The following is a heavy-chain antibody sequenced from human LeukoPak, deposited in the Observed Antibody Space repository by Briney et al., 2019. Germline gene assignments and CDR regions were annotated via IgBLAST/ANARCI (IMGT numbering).Heavy chain of an antibody. J-gene: IGHJ6*02. D-gene: IGHD3-22*01. Sequence: SETLSLTCTVSGGSSSSYYWSWLRQPPGKGLEGIGYIYYSWSTNCNPSLMSRVTISVDTSKNQFSLKLSSVTAADTAVYYCARGLDYYDSSGYYYAHKYYYGMDVWGQGTTVTVSS. CDR3: ARGLDYYDSSGYYYAHKYYYGMDV. CDR2: IYYSWST. CDR1: GGSSSSYY. V-gene: IGHV4-59*01.